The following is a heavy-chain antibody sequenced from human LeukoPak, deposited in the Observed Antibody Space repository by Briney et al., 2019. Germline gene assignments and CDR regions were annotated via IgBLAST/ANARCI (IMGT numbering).Heavy chain of an antibody. CDR3: ARHVAPDMDYFDY. CDR2: IYTSGST. CDR1: GGSISSYY. Sequence: SETLSLTCTVSGGSISSYYSSWIRQPAGKGLEWIGRIYTSGSTNYNPSLKSRVTMSVDTSKNQFSLTLTSVTAADTAVYYCARHVAPDMDYFDYWGPGTLVTVSP. V-gene: IGHV4-4*07. D-gene: IGHD2-15*01. J-gene: IGHJ4*02.